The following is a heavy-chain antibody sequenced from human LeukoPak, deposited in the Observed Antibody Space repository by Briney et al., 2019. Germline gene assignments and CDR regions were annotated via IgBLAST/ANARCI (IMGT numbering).Heavy chain of an antibody. CDR3: ARGRVYDFWSGYLSYLYFDL. V-gene: IGHV4-34*01. Sequence: PSETLSLTCAVYGDSFSGYYWSWLRQPPGKGVEWIGEINHSGSTNYNPSLKSRVTISVDTSNNQFSLKLSSVTAADTAVYYCARGRVYDFWSGYLSYLYFDLWGRGTLVTVSS. J-gene: IGHJ2*01. CDR2: INHSGST. D-gene: IGHD3-3*01. CDR1: GDSFSGYY.